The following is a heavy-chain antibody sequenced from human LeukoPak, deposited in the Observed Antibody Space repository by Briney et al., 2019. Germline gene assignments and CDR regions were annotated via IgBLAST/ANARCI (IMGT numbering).Heavy chain of an antibody. J-gene: IGHJ4*02. Sequence: PGESLRLSCAASEFTVSSNYMSWVRQAPGKGLEWVSIIYSGGSTYYADSVKGRFTISRDNSKNTLYLQMNSLRAEDTAVYYCARNSPFDYWGQGTLVTVSS. V-gene: IGHV3-53*01. CDR3: ARNSPFDY. CDR1: EFTVSSNY. D-gene: IGHD2-21*01. CDR2: IYSGGST.